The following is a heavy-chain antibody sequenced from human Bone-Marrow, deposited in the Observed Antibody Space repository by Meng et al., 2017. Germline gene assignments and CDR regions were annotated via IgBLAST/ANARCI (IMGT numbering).Heavy chain of an antibody. D-gene: IGHD6-19*01. Sequence: GSLRLSCTVSGGSISSYYWSWIRQPPGKGLEWIGYIYYSGGTNYNPSLKSRVTISVDTSKNLFSLKLSSVTAADTAVYYCARVDSGWDYYFDYWGQGTLVTVSS. CDR2: IYYSGGT. V-gene: IGHV4-59*01. CDR3: ARVDSGWDYYFDY. J-gene: IGHJ4*02. CDR1: GGSISSYY.